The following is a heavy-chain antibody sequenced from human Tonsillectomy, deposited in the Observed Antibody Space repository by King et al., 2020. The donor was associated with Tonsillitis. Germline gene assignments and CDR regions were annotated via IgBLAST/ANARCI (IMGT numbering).Heavy chain of an antibody. CDR2: IWYDGSNK. J-gene: IGHJ4*02. CDR3: ASDHPRGVGATFGLDY. D-gene: IGHD1-26*01. CDR1: GFTFSSYG. Sequence: VQLVESGGGVVQPGRSLRLSCAASGFTFSSYGMHWVRQAPGKGLEWGAVIWYDGSNKYYADSVKGRFTISRDNSKNTLYLQMNSLRAEDTAVYYCASDHPRGVGATFGLDYWGQGTLVTVSS. V-gene: IGHV3-33*01.